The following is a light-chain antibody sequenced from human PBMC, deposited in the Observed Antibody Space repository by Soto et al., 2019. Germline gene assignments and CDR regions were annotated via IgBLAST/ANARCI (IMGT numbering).Light chain of an antibody. V-gene: IGKV3-11*01. Sequence: EIVLTQAPATLSLSPGERATLSCRASQGFSSYLAWYQQKPGQAPRLLIYDASNRATGIPARFSGSGSGTDFTLTISSLEPADSAVYYCQQRSHWPPTFGQGTRLEIK. J-gene: IGKJ5*01. CDR1: QGFSSY. CDR2: DAS. CDR3: QQRSHWPPT.